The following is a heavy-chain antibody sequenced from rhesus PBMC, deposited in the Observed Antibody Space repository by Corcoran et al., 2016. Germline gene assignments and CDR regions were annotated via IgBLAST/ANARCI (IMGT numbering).Heavy chain of an antibody. D-gene: IGHD4-17*01. CDR3: VRHPEHANFEYRFPV. CDR2: IGGSVGDT. Sequence: QGQLQESGPGLVKPSETLSLTCSVSGYSISSGYGWSWIRQFPGKGLEWIGYIGGSVGDTKNTPSLGSPVTISKDTTKNQFSLTLTSVVAADTAVYYCVRHPEHANFEYRFPVWGAGVLVTVSS. CDR1: GYSISSGYG. J-gene: IGHJ5-1*01. V-gene: IGHV4-127*01.